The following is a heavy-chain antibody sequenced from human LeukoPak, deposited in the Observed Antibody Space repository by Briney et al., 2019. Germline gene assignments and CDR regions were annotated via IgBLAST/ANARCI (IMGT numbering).Heavy chain of an antibody. J-gene: IGHJ4*02. Sequence: GGSLRLPCAASGFTFSSYSMNWVRQAPGKGLEWVSSISSSSSYIYYADSVKGRFTISRDNAKNSLYLQMNSLRAEDTAVYYCARDPANSSSWPLDYWGQGTLVTVSS. CDR3: ARDPANSSSWPLDY. D-gene: IGHD6-13*01. CDR1: GFTFSSYS. CDR2: ISSSSSYI. V-gene: IGHV3-21*01.